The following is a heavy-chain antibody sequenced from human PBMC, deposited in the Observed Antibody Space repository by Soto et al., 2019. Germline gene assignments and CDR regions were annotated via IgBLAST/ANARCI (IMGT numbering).Heavy chain of an antibody. J-gene: IGHJ4*02. V-gene: IGHV3-30-3*01. CDR3: ARDRPLYYYDSSGYSAPDY. CDR2: ISYDGSNK. CDR1: GFTFSSYA. Sequence: GGSLRLSCAASGFTFSSYAMHWVRQAPGKGLEWVAVISYDGSNKYYADSVKGRFTISRDNSKNTLYLQMNSLRAEDTAVYYCARDRPLYYYDSSGYSAPDYWGQGT. D-gene: IGHD3-22*01.